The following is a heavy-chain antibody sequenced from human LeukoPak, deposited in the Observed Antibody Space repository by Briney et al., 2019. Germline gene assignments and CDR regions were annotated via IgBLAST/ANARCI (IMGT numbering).Heavy chain of an antibody. CDR2: IYTSGST. V-gene: IGHV4-4*07. CDR3: ARDRYFNLRYYYYYYMDV. Sequence: SETLSLTCTVSGGSISSYYWSWILQPAGKGLEWIGRIYTSGSTNYNPSLKSRVTMSVDTSKNQFSLKLSSVTAADTAVYYCARDRYFNLRYYYYYYMDVWGKGTTVTASS. D-gene: IGHD2/OR15-2a*01. J-gene: IGHJ6*03. CDR1: GGSISSYY.